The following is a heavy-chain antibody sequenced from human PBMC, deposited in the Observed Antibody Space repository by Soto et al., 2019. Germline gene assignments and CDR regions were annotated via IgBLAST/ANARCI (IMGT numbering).Heavy chain of an antibody. CDR2: IKQDGSEK. CDR1: GFTFSSYW. D-gene: IGHD3-3*01. CDR3: ARSNYDFWSGYGYYYYGMDV. Sequence: GGTLRLSCAASGFTFSSYWMSWVRQAPGKGLEWVANIKQDGSEKYYVDSVKGRFTISRDNAKNSLYLQMNSLRAEDTAVYYSARSNYDFWSGYGYYYYGMDVWGQGTTVTVSS. V-gene: IGHV3-7*03. J-gene: IGHJ6*02.